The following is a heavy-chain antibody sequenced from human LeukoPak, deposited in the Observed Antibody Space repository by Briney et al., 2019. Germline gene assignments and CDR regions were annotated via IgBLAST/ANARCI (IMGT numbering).Heavy chain of an antibody. D-gene: IGHD6-13*01. CDR1: GYTFSTYG. Sequence: ASVKVSCKASGYTFSTYGMNWVRQAPGQGLEWMGWINTNTGNPTYAQGFTGRFVFSLDTSVSTAYLQISSLKAEDTAVYYCARDLGSSRRNWFDPWGQGTLVTVSS. CDR2: INTNTGNP. CDR3: ARDLGSSRRNWFDP. V-gene: IGHV7-4-1*02. J-gene: IGHJ5*02.